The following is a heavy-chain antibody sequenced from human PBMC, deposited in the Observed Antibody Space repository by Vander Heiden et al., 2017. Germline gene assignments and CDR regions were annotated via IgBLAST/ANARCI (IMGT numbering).Heavy chain of an antibody. CDR1: GFPLSPHGQR. V-gene: IGHV2-70*04. J-gene: IGHJ4*02. CDR3: ARAGYSYGYDYFDY. D-gene: IGHD5-18*01. Sequence: QVTLKASGPALVKPTQTLTLTCTFSGFPLSPHGQRVSRIRQPPGKALEWLARIDWDDDKFYSTSLKTRLTISKDTSKNQVVLTMTNMDPVDTATYYCARAGYSYGYDYFDYWGQGTLVTVSS. CDR2: IDWDDDK.